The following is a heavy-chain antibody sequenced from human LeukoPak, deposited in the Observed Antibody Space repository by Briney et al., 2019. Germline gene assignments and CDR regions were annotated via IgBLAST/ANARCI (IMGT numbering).Heavy chain of an antibody. J-gene: IGHJ4*02. CDR3: SRETPDFDY. Sequence: GGSLRLSCAASGFTFSNYAMSWVRQAPGKGLEWVSGIGSGGRTYYADSVKGRFTISRDNSKSTLYLQMNSLRAEDTAIYYCSRETPDFDYWGQGALVTVSS. D-gene: IGHD2-2*01. CDR2: IGSGGRT. V-gene: IGHV3-23*01. CDR1: GFTFSNYA.